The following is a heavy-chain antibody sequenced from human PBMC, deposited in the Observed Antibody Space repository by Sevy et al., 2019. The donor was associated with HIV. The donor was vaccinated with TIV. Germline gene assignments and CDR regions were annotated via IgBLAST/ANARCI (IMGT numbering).Heavy chain of an antibody. CDR3: ARRDYYGYSDS. D-gene: IGHD3-3*01. J-gene: IGHJ4*02. V-gene: IGHV4-39*01. CDR2: IYYSGSP. CDR1: GGSISSSNYY. Sequence: SETLSLTCTVSGGSISSSNYYWGWIRQPPGKGLEWIGTIYYSGSPYYNSSLKSRVTMFIDTSNNQFSLRLSSVTAADTAVYYCARRDYYGYSDSWGQGTLVTVSS.